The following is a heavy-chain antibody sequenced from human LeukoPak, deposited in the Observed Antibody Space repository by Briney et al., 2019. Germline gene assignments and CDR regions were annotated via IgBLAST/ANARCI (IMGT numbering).Heavy chain of an antibody. J-gene: IGHJ4*02. V-gene: IGHV4-59*01. CDR1: GGSISTYY. CDR2: IYYGGST. CDR3: AREPRGYGSGSYDGFDY. Sequence: SETLSLTCTVSGGSISTYYWSWIRQPPGMGLEWIGYIYYGGSTNYNPSLKSRVTISLDTSNNQFSLNLSAATAADTAIYYCAREPRGYGSGSYDGFDYWGQGTLVTVSS. D-gene: IGHD6-19*01.